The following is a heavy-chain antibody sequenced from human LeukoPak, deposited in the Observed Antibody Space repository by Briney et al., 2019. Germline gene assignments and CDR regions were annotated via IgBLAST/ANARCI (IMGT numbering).Heavy chain of an antibody. CDR1: GYTFTSYY. V-gene: IGHV1-2*02. Sequence: ASVKVSCKASGYTFTSYYMHWVRQAPGQGLEWMGWINPNSGGTNYAQKFQGRVTITRDTSISTAYMELSRLRSDDTAVYYCARGSWITMIVVVITSDFDYWGQGTLVTVSS. J-gene: IGHJ4*02. CDR3: ARGSWITMIVVVITSDFDY. D-gene: IGHD3-22*01. CDR2: INPNSGGT.